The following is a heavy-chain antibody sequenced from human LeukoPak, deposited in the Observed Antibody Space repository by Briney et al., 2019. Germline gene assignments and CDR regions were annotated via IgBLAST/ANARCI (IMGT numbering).Heavy chain of an antibody. Sequence: PGGSLRLSCAASGFTFSSYAMSWVRQAPGKGLEWVSAISGSGGSTYYADSVKRRFTISRDNSKSTLCLQKSSRRAEDTAVYCCAKTQLWFGELLGDDYWGQGTLVTVSS. CDR2: ISGSGGST. V-gene: IGHV3-23*01. D-gene: IGHD3-10*01. CDR3: AKTQLWFGELLGDDY. J-gene: IGHJ4*02. CDR1: GFTFSSYA.